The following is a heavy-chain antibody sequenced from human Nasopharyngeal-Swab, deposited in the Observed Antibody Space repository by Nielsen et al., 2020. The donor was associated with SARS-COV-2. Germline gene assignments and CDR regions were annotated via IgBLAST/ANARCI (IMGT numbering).Heavy chain of an antibody. J-gene: IGHJ4*02. CDR2: IYYSGST. Sequence: WIRQPPGKGLEWIGEIYYSGSTTYNPSLKRRFTMSMDRSKNQFSLNLNSVTAADTAVYYCATKDYSGPYWPDFDFWGQGTLVTVSS. CDR3: ATKDYSGPYWPDFDF. V-gene: IGHV4-28*01. D-gene: IGHD2-8*02.